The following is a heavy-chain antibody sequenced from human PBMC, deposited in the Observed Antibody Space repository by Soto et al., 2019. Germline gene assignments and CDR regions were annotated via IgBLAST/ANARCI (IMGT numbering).Heavy chain of an antibody. Sequence: QSGGSLRLSCASSGFTFSSYAMSWVRQAPGKGLEWVSAISGSGGSTYYADSVKGRFTISRDNSKNTLYLQMNSLRAEDTAVYYCAKDCRQWLVMAFDIWGQGTMVTVS. CDR2: ISGSGGST. V-gene: IGHV3-23*01. J-gene: IGHJ3*02. CDR1: GFTFSSYA. D-gene: IGHD6-19*01. CDR3: AKDCRQWLVMAFDI.